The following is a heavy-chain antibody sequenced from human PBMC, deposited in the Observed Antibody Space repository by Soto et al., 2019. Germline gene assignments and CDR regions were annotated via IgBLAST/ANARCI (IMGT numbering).Heavy chain of an antibody. D-gene: IGHD6-13*01. J-gene: IGHJ5*02. V-gene: IGHV1-69*13. CDR1: GGTFSGYA. Sequence: GASVKVSCKASGGTFSGYAISWVRQAPGQGLEWMGGIIPIFGTANYAQKFQGRVTITADESTSTAYMELSSLRSEDTAVYYCARAVGSVRIIAAQGWFDPWGQGTLVTVSS. CDR2: IIPIFGTA. CDR3: ARAVGSVRIIAAQGWFDP.